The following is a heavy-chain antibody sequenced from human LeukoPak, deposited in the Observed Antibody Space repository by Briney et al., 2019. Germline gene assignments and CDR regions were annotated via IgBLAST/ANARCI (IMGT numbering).Heavy chain of an antibody. Sequence: SETLSLTCTVSGGSISSYYWSWIRQPAGKGLEWIGRIYTSGSTNYNPSLKSRVTMSVDTSKNQFSLKLSSVTAADTAVYYCAGGLTDSSGYYGEYFHHWGQGTLVTVSS. CDR3: AGGLTDSSGYYGEYFHH. D-gene: IGHD3-22*01. V-gene: IGHV4-4*07. CDR2: IYTSGST. J-gene: IGHJ1*01. CDR1: GGSISSYY.